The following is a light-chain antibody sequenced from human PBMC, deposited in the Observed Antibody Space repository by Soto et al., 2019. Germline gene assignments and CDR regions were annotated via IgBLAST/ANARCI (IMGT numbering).Light chain of an antibody. J-gene: IGLJ2*01. CDR2: HNN. CDR3: AVWADTLTTVV. CDR1: SSNVGRNT. V-gene: IGLV1-44*01. Sequence: QSVVTQPPSASGTPGQRVTISCSGSSSNVGRNTVDWYQLLPGTAPKLLIYHNNQRPSGVPDRLSGSKSGTSASLAISGLQSEDEADYYCAVWADTLTTVVFGGGTKVTVL.